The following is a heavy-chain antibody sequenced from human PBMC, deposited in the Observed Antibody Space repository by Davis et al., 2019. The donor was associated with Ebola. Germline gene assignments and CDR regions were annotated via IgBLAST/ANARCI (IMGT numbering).Heavy chain of an antibody. V-gene: IGHV4-34*01. J-gene: IGHJ4*02. CDR3: ARLTYGMTYDY. CDR2: INHSGST. CDR1: GGSFSGYY. D-gene: IGHD3-9*01. Sequence: MPSETLSLTCAVYGGSFSGYYWSWIRQPPGKGLEWIGEINHSGSTNYNPSLKSRVTISVDTSKNQFSLKLSSVTAADTAVYYCARLTYGMTYDYWGQGTLVTVSS.